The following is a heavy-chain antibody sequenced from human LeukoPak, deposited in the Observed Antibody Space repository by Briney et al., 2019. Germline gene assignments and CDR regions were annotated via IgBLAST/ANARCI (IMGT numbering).Heavy chain of an antibody. CDR1: GYTFTSHG. Sequence: GASVKVSCKASGYTFTSHGISWVRQAPGQGLKWMGWISAYNGNTNYAQKLQGRVTMTTDTSTSTAYMELRSLRSDDTAVYYCARESSGYDDYYFDYWGQGTLVTVSS. J-gene: IGHJ4*02. D-gene: IGHD5-12*01. CDR3: ARESSGYDDYYFDY. CDR2: ISAYNGNT. V-gene: IGHV1-18*01.